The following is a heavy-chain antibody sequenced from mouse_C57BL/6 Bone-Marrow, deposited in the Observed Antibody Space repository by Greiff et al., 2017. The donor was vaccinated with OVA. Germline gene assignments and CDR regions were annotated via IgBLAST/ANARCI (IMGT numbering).Heavy chain of an antibody. V-gene: IGHV6-3*01. CDR1: GFTFSNYW. J-gene: IGHJ1*03. CDR2: IRLKSDNYAT. D-gene: IGHD1-1*01. CDR3: TRIYYYGSSWYFDV. Sequence: EVKVVESGGGLVQPGGSMKLSCVASGFTFSNYWMNWVRQSPEKGLEWVAQIRLKSDNYATNYAESVKGRFTISRDDSKSSVYLQMNNLRAEDTGIYYCTRIYYYGSSWYFDVWGTGTTVTVSS.